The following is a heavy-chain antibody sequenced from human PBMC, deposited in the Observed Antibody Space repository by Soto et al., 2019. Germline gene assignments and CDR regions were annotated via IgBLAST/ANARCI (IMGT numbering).Heavy chain of an antibody. V-gene: IGHV3-30*18. Sequence: PGGSLRLSCAASGFTFSSYGMHWVRQAPGKGLEWVAVISYDGSNKYYADSVKGRFTISRDNSKNTLYLQMNSLRAEDTAVYYCANQGYCSSTSCETDYWGQGTLVTVS. CDR2: ISYDGSNK. CDR3: ANQGYCSSTSCETDY. D-gene: IGHD2-2*01. CDR1: GFTFSSYG. J-gene: IGHJ4*02.